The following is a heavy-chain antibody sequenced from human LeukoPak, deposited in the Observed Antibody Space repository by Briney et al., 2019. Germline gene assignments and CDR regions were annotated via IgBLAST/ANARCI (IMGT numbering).Heavy chain of an antibody. V-gene: IGHV3-11*01. CDR3: ARGGVRRGYYDY. J-gene: IGHJ4*02. CDR1: GVTFSDCY. Sequence: PGGSLRLSCAASGVTFSDCYMSWIRQAPGKGPEWISYISNSGSSIFYTDSVRGRFTISRDNAKNSLYLQMNSLRAEDTAVYYCARGGVRRGYYDYWGQGTLVTVSS. D-gene: IGHD1-14*01. CDR2: ISNSGSSI.